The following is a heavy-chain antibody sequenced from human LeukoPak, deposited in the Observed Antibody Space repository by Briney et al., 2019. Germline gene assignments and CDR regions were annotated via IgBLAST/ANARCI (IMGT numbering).Heavy chain of an antibody. CDR3: ATGAYGDHHYYAMDV. J-gene: IGHJ6*02. Sequence: GGSLRLSCAAAGFTFSSYAMSWVRQAPGRGLEWVSGIGESGGSTYYAASVKGRFTISRDNSKDTLYLQMNSLRVEHTAVYYSATGAYGDHHYYAMDVWRQGTTVTLSS. D-gene: IGHD4-17*01. CDR1: GFTFSSYA. CDR2: IGESGGST. V-gene: IGHV3-23*01.